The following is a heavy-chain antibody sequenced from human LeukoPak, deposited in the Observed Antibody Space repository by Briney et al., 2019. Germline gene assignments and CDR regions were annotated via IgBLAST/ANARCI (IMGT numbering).Heavy chain of an antibody. CDR3: ARQFDELRYFDWLLWGYYFDY. CDR1: GFTFSSYA. J-gene: IGHJ4*02. Sequence: GGSLRLSCAASGFTFSSYAMHWVRQAPGKGLEWVAVISYDGSNKYYADSVKGRFTTSRDNSKNTLYLQMNSLRAEDTAVYYCARQFDELRYFDWLLWGYYFDYWGQGTLVTVSS. D-gene: IGHD3-9*01. CDR2: ISYDGSNK. V-gene: IGHV3-30*04.